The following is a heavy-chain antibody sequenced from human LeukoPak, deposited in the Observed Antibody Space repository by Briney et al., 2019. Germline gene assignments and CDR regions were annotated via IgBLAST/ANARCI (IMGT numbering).Heavy chain of an antibody. V-gene: IGHV3-66*01. D-gene: IGHD4-23*01. CDR1: GFSVSGIH. CDR2: LYSGGAT. J-gene: IGHJ5*02. CDR3: ARGNGNVGGRLDP. Sequence: GGSLRLSCVASGFSVSGIHMNWVRQAPGKDLEWVSGLYSGGATYYADSMGGRFTISRDHSKNTLYPQMTNLRVDDTAIYYCARGNGNVGGRLDPWGQGTRVTVSS.